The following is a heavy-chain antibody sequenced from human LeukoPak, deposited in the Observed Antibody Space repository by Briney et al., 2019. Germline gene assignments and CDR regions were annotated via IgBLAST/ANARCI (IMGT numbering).Heavy chain of an antibody. CDR1: GGSFSGYY. Sequence: SETLSLTCAVYGGSFSGYYWSWIRQPPGKGLEWIGEINHSGSTNYNPSLKSRVTISVDTSKNQFSLKLSSVTAADTAVYYCASFPGFDYYGMDVRGQGTTVTVSS. D-gene: IGHD3-10*01. J-gene: IGHJ6*02. V-gene: IGHV4-34*01. CDR3: ASFPGFDYYGMDV. CDR2: INHSGST.